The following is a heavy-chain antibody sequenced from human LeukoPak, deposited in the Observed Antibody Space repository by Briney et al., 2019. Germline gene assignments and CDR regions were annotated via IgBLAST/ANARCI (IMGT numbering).Heavy chain of an antibody. D-gene: IGHD3-22*01. J-gene: IGHJ4*02. CDR2: ISGYNGNT. CDR1: GYTFTSYG. CDR3: ATVSSYYYDSSGYYDY. V-gene: IGHV1-18*01. Sequence: ATVKVSCKASGYTFTSYGISWVRQAPGQGLEWMGWISGYNGNTNYAQQKLQGRVTMTTDASTSTAYMELRSLRSDDTAVYYCATVSSYYYDSSGYYDYWGQGTLVTVSS.